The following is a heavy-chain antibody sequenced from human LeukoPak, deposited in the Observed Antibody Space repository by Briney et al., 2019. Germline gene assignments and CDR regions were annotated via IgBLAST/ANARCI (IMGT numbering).Heavy chain of an antibody. CDR1: GFTFSSYA. V-gene: IGHV3-23*01. J-gene: IGHJ6*02. D-gene: IGHD2-15*01. Sequence: HPGGSLRLSCAASGFTFSSYAMSWVRQAPGKGLEWVSAISGSGGSTYYADSVKGRFTISRDNSKNTLYLQMNSLRAEDTAVYYCAKDEPCSGGSCYDWSPDYYYGMDVWGQGTTVTVSS. CDR3: AKDEPCSGGSCYDWSPDYYYGMDV. CDR2: ISGSGGST.